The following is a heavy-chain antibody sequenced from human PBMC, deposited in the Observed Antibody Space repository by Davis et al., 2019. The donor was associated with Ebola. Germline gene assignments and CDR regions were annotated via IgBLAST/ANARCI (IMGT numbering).Heavy chain of an antibody. Sequence: PGGSLRLSCVASGFTFGNYGLNWVRQAPGKGLQWISFISAATTTYYAESVKGRFTISRDNAKNSVFLQMNSLRDDDTAVYYCARGGYNFALSDWGKGTTVTVSS. J-gene: IGHJ6*04. V-gene: IGHV3-48*02. CDR3: ARGGYNFALSD. CDR1: GFTFGNYG. D-gene: IGHD1-26*01. CDR2: ISAATTT.